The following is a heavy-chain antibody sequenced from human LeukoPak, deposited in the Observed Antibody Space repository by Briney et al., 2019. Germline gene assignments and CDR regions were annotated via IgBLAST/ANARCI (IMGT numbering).Heavy chain of an antibody. CDR3: AKDWRYYFDY. J-gene: IGHJ4*02. Sequence: GGSLRLSCAASGFTFSSYGMHWVRQAPGKGLEWVAVISYDGSNKYYADSVKGRFTISRDNSKNTLYLQMNSLRAEDTAVHYCAKDWRYYFDYWGQGTLVTVSS. CDR2: ISYDGSNK. V-gene: IGHV3-30*18. CDR1: GFTFSSYG.